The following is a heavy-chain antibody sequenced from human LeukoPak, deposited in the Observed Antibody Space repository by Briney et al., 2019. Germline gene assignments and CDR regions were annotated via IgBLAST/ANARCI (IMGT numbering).Heavy chain of an antibody. D-gene: IGHD3-10*01. CDR1: GFTFSSYS. J-gene: IGHJ6*04. V-gene: IGHV3-21*01. Sequence: PGGSLRLSCAASGFTFSSYSINWVRQAPGKGLEWVSSISSSSSYIYYADSVKGRFTISRDNAKNSLYPQMNSLRAEDTAVYYCALLPYYGSGSYYTAAAYYGMDVWGKGTTVTVSS. CDR3: ALLPYYGSGSYYTAAAYYGMDV. CDR2: ISSSSSYI.